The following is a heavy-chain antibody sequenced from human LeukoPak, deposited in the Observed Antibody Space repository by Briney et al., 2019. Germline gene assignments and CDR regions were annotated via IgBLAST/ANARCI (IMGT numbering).Heavy chain of an antibody. CDR3: AGSPPELGLTWSAFDI. CDR2: IVPILGIA. J-gene: IGHJ3*02. V-gene: IGHV1-69*04. Sequence: SVKVSCKASGGTFSSYAIRWVRQAPGQGLEWMGRIVPILGIANYAQKFQGRVTITADKSTSTAYMELSSLRSEDTAGYYCAGSPPELGLTWSAFDIWGQGTMVTVSS. D-gene: IGHD7-27*01. CDR1: GGTFSSYA.